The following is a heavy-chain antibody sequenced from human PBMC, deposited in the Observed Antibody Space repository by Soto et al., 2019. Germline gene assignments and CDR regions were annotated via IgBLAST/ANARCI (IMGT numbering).Heavy chain of an antibody. D-gene: IGHD6-19*01. J-gene: IGHJ3*02. CDR3: ARPKEWLVRGKGAFDI. CDR1: GGSISISSYY. CDR2: INYSGST. V-gene: IGHV4-39*01. Sequence: SETLSLTCAVSGGSISISSYYWGWIRQPPGKGLEWIGTINYSGSTYYNPSLKSRVTMSVDTSKTQFSLKLRSVTAADTAVYYCARPKEWLVRGKGAFDIWGPGTMVTV.